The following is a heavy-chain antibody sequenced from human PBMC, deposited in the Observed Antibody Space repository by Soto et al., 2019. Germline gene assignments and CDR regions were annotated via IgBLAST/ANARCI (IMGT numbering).Heavy chain of an antibody. D-gene: IGHD5-12*01. CDR1: GFTFSSYS. J-gene: IGHJ4*02. Sequence: GGSLRLSCAASGFTFSSYSMNWVRQAPGKGLEWVSYISSSSSTIYYADSVKGRFTISRDNSKNSLYLQINSLRDENTAVNSCARVPRSYSPEDYWGQGTLVTVSS. V-gene: IGHV3-48*02. CDR3: ARVPRSYSPEDY. CDR2: ISSSSSTI.